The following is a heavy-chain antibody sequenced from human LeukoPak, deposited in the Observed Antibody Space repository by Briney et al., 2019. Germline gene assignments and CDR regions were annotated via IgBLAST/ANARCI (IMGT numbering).Heavy chain of an antibody. CDR1: GFSVSDKY. D-gene: IGHD6-19*01. V-gene: IGHV3-53*01. CDR3: AGGQMFTSGGFDN. J-gene: IGHJ4*02. CDR2: LYTGGNI. Sequence: GSLRLSCAASGFSVSDKYMSWVRQAPGKGLEWVSVLYTGGNIYYADFVKGRFTISRDNSNNMVFLQMNSLTAEDTALYYCAGGQMFTSGGFDNWGQGALVTVSS.